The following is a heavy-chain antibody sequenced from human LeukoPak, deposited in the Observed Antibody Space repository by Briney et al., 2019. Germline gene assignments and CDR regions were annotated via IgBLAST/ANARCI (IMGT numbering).Heavy chain of an antibody. CDR1: GVSISSSNSY. CDR3: ARQTGSGLFILP. V-gene: IGHV4-39*01. CDR2: IYYTGNT. J-gene: IGHJ4*02. D-gene: IGHD3/OR15-3a*01. Sequence: SETLSLTCTVSGVSISSSNSYWGWIRQPPGKGLEWIGSIYYTGNTYYNASLKSRVTISIDTSKNQISLRLTSVTATDTAVYYCARQTGSGLFILPGGQGTLVTVSS.